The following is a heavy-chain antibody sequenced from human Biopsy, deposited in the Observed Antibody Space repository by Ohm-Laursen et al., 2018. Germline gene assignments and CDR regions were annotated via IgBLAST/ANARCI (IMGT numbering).Heavy chain of an antibody. CDR3: ARDSTINTVTTADY. D-gene: IGHD4-11*01. V-gene: IGHV3-33*01. CDR2: IRYDGSNK. Sequence: SLRLSCTASGFTFSNYGMHWVCQAPGKGLEWLAVIRYDGSNKNYGDSVQGRFIISRDNSKNTVYLQMNSLRAEDTAIYYCARDSTINTVTTADYWGQGILVTVSS. CDR1: GFTFSNYG. J-gene: IGHJ4*02.